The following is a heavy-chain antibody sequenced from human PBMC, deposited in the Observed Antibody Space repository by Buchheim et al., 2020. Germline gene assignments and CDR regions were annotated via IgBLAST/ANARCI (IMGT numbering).Heavy chain of an antibody. CDR1: GFIFISYS. Sequence: VQLVESGGGLVQPGGSLRLSCVASGFIFISYSMNWVRQAPGKGLEWVAVIWYDGSNKYYADSVKGRFTISRDNSKNTLYLQMNSLRAEDTAVNYCARRVWFGNPSAVSYWGQGAL. CDR2: IWYDGSNK. D-gene: IGHD3-10*01. CDR3: ARRVWFGNPSAVSY. V-gene: IGHV3-33*08. J-gene: IGHJ4*02.